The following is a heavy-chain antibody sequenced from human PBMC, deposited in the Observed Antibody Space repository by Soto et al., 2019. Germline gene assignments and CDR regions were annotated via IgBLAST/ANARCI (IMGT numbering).Heavy chain of an antibody. V-gene: IGHV1-69*13. Sequence: WGSVNVSYKSCVGPFSSYAMSLVRQAPGQGLEWMGGIIPIFGTANYAQKFQGRVTITADESTSTAYMELSSLRSEDTAVYYCARYCSGGSCLDWFDPWGQGTMVTVSS. CDR3: ARYCSGGSCLDWFDP. CDR1: VGPFSSYA. D-gene: IGHD2-15*01. J-gene: IGHJ5*02. CDR2: IIPIFGTA.